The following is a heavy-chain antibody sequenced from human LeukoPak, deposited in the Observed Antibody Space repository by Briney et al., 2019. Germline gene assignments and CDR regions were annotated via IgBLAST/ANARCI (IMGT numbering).Heavy chain of an antibody. CDR2: FDPEDGET. D-gene: IGHD3-22*01. CDR1: VYTLTELS. CDR3: ATARVLSGYYLNLQYYFDY. Sequence: ASVKVSCKVSVYTLTELSMHWVRQAPGKGLEWMGGFDPEDGETIYAQKFQGRVTMTEDTSTDTAYMELSSLRSEDTAVYYCATARVLSGYYLNLQYYFDYWGQGTLVTVSS. V-gene: IGHV1-24*01. J-gene: IGHJ4*02.